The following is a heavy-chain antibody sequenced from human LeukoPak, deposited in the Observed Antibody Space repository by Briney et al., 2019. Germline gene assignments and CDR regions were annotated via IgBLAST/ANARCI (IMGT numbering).Heavy chain of an antibody. J-gene: IGHJ4*02. D-gene: IGHD4-23*01. Sequence: SVKVSCKASGGTFSSYAISWVRQAPGQGLEWMGRIIPIFGIANYAQKFQGRVTITADKSTSTAYMELSSLRSEDTAVYYCAREESSMVVFDYWGQGTLVTVSS. CDR3: AREESSMVVFDY. CDR2: IIPIFGIA. V-gene: IGHV1-69*04. CDR1: GGTFSSYA.